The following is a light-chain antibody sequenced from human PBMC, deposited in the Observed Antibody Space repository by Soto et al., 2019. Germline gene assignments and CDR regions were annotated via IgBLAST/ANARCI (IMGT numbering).Light chain of an antibody. Sequence: DIVLTQSPGTLSLSPGEPASLSCRVSQNVYTFLAWYQQKPGQSPRLLVYDASNSSKGIPDRFSGSRSGTDFTRTIRSLEPEDFAVYFCQPPNGWALTFG. V-gene: IGKV3-11*01. CDR1: QNVYTF. CDR2: DAS. J-gene: IGKJ4*01. CDR3: QPPNGWALT.